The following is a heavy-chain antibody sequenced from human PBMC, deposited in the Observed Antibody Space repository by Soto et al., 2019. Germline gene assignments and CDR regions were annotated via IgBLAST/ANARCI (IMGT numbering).Heavy chain of an antibody. J-gene: IGHJ6*02. CDR2: INLNNDDT. CDR3: ARGGYSYGPLNYYYYYGMDV. D-gene: IGHD5-18*01. CDR1: GYNFSNYG. V-gene: IGHV1-18*01. Sequence: ASVKVSCKGFGYNFSNYGISWVRQATGQGLEWMGWINLNNDDTNYAQNFQGRVTLTTDTSTTTVYMELRSLRSDDTAVYYCARGGYSYGPLNYYYYYGMDVWGQGTTVTVS.